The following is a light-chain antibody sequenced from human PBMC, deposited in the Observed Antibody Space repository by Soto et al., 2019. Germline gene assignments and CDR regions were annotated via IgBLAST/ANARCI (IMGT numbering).Light chain of an antibody. V-gene: IGKV3-15*01. CDR2: GAS. CDR1: QSVSSN. CDR3: QQYNNWPRT. Sequence: EIGVTQSPATLSVSPGERATLSCRASQSVSSNLAWYQQKPGQAPRLLIYGASTRATGIPARFSGSGSGTEFTLTISSLQSEDFAVYYCQQYNNWPRTFGQGTKV. J-gene: IGKJ1*01.